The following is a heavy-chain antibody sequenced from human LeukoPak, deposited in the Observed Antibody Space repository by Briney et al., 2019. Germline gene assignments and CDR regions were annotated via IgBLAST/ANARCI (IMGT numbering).Heavy chain of an antibody. CDR1: GFTFSSYA. J-gene: IGHJ4*02. CDR3: ARDQGGVGY. Sequence: GGSLRLSCAASGFTFSSYAMSWVRQAPGKGLEWVSAISGSGGSTYYADSVKGRFTISRDNSQNTLYLQMNSVRAEDTAVYYCARDQGGVGYWGQGTLVTVSS. CDR2: ISGSGGST. V-gene: IGHV3-23*01. D-gene: IGHD3-16*01.